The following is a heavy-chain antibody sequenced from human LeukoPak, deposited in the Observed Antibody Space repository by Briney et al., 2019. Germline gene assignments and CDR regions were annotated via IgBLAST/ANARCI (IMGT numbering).Heavy chain of an antibody. CDR2: INHSGST. CDR1: GGSFSGYY. Sequence: SETLSLTCAVYGGSFSGYYWSWIRQPPGKGLEWIGEINHSGSTNYNPSLKSRATISVDTSKNQFSLKLSSVTAADTAVYYCARASSGWYGGSFDLDYWGQGTLVTVSS. CDR3: ARASSGWYGGSFDLDY. J-gene: IGHJ4*02. D-gene: IGHD6-19*01. V-gene: IGHV4-34*01.